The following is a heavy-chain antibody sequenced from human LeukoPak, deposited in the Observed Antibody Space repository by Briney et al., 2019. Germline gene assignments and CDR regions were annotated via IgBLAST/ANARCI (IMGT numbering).Heavy chain of an antibody. J-gene: IGHJ4*02. CDR3: ARHTVTFLGN. CDR2: INHSGST. CDR1: GGSFSGYY. Sequence: MPSETLSLTCAVYGGSFSGYYWSWIRQPPGKGLEWIGEINHSGSTNYNPSLKSRVTISVDTSKNQFSLKLSSGTAADTAVYYCARHTVTFLGNWGQGTLVTVSS. D-gene: IGHD4-17*01. V-gene: IGHV4-34*01.